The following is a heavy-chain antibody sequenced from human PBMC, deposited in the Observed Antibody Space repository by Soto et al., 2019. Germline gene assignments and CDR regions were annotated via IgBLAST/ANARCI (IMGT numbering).Heavy chain of an antibody. J-gene: IGHJ6*02. V-gene: IGHV1-69*13. CDR2: IIPIFGTA. CDR3: ASGGYSYAVAIYYYYYGMDV. D-gene: IGHD5-18*01. CDR1: GGTFSSYA. Sequence: ASVKVSCKASGGTFSSYAISWVRQAPGQGLEWMGGIIPIFGTANYAQKFQGRVTITADESTSTAYMELSSLRSEDTAVYYCASGGYSYAVAIYYYYYGMDVWGQGTTVTVSS.